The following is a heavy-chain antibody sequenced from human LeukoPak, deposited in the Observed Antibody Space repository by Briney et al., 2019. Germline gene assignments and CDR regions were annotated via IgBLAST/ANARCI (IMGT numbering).Heavy chain of an antibody. D-gene: IGHD3-10*01. CDR1: GYSISSGYY. Sequence: PSETLSLTCTVSGYSISSGYYWGWIRQPPGKGLEWIGSIYHSGSTYYNPSLKSRVTISVDTSKNQFSLKLSSVTAADTAVYYCVRVGRRITMVRGVNYFDYWGQGTLVTVSS. CDR2: IYHSGST. V-gene: IGHV4-38-2*02. J-gene: IGHJ4*02. CDR3: VRVGRRITMVRGVNYFDY.